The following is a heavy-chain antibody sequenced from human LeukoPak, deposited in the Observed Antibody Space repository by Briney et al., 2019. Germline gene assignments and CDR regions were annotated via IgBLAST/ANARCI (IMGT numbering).Heavy chain of an antibody. CDR2: IYYSGST. V-gene: IGHV4-59*12. CDR1: GGSISSYY. Sequence: SETLSLTCTVSGGSISSYYWSWIRQPPGKGLEWIGYIYYSGSTNYNPSLKSRVTISVDTSKNQFSLKLSSVTAADTAVYYCARWLEIATELDGYFDYWGQGTLVTVSS. CDR3: ARWLEIATELDGYFDY. J-gene: IGHJ4*02. D-gene: IGHD2-21*01.